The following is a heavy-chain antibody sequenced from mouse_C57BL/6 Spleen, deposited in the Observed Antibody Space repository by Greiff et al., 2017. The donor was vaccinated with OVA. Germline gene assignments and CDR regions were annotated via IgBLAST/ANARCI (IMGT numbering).Heavy chain of an antibody. Sequence: QVQLQQPGAELVMPGASVKLSCKASGYTFTSYWMHWVKQRPGQGLEWIGEIDPSDSYTNYNQKFKGKSTLTVDKSSSTAYMQLSSLKSEDSAVYYCARSSDYDDFDYWGQGTTLTVSS. CDR3: ARSSDYDDFDY. J-gene: IGHJ2*01. CDR1: GYTFTSYW. CDR2: IDPSDSYT. D-gene: IGHD2-4*01. V-gene: IGHV1-69*01.